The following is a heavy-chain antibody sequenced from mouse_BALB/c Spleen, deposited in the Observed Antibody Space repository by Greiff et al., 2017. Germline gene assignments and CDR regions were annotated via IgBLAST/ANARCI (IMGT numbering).Heavy chain of an antibody. Sequence: EVKLVESGGGLVQPKGSLKLSCAASGFTFNTYAMNWVRQAPGKGLEWVARIRSKSNNYATYYADSVKDRFTISRDDSQSMLYLQMNNLKTEDTAMYYCVRPLYGNYVDYAMDYWGQRTSVTVSS. CDR3: VRPLYGNYVDYAMDY. J-gene: IGHJ4*01. CDR1: GFTFNTYA. D-gene: IGHD2-1*01. CDR2: IRSKSNNYAT. V-gene: IGHV10-1*02.